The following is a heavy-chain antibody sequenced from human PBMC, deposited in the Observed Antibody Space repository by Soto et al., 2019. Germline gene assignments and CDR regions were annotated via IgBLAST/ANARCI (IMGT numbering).Heavy chain of an antibody. CDR3: AEGGDYVAFDI. D-gene: IGHD4-17*01. CDR1: GGTFSSYT. V-gene: IGHV1-69*02. CDR2: IIPILGIA. J-gene: IGHJ3*02. Sequence: SVKVSCKASGGTFSSYTISWVRQAPGQGLEWMGRIIPILGIANYAQKFQGRVTITADKSTSTAYMELSSLRSEDTAVYYCAEGGDYVAFDIWGQGTMVTVSS.